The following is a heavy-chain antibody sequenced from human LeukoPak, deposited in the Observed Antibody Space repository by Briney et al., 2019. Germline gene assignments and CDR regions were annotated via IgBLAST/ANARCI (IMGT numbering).Heavy chain of an antibody. D-gene: IGHD3-10*01. CDR2: IYYSGST. CDR3: ARDRGITMGRHDAFDI. CDR1: GGSISSYC. J-gene: IGHJ3*02. V-gene: IGHV4-59*01. Sequence: TSETLSLTCTVSGGSISSYCWSWIRQPPGKGLEWIGYIYYSGSTNYNPSLKSRVTISVDTSKNQFSLKLSSVTAADTAVYYCARDRGITMGRHDAFDIWGQGTMVTVSS.